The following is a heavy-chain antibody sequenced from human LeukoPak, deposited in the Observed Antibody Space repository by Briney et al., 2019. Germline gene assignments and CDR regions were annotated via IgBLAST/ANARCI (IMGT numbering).Heavy chain of an antibody. CDR1: GYSISSGYY. D-gene: IGHD3-3*01. CDR3: ARERTYDFWSGSDEYYYYMDV. V-gene: IGHV4-38-2*02. Sequence: SETLSLTCAVSGYSISSGYYWGWIRQPPGKGLEWIGSIYHSGSTYYNPSLKSRVTISVDTSKNQFSLKLSSVTAADTAVYYYARERTYDFWSGSDEYYYYMDVWGKGTTVTVSS. J-gene: IGHJ6*03. CDR2: IYHSGST.